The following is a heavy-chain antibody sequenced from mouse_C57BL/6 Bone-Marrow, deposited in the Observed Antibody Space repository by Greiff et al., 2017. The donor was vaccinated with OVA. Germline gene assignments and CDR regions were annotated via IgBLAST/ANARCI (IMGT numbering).Heavy chain of an antibody. J-gene: IGHJ4*01. D-gene: IGHD1-1*01. CDR2: IYPGSGST. V-gene: IGHV1-55*01. CDR3: ARSTTVVAPYAMDY. Sequence: VQLQQPGAELVKPGASVKMSCKASGYTFTSYWITWVKQRPGQGLEWIGDIYPGSGSTNYNEKFKSKATLTVDTSSSTVYMQLSSLTSEDSAVYYCARSTTVVAPYAMDYWGQGTSVTVSS. CDR1: GYTFTSYW.